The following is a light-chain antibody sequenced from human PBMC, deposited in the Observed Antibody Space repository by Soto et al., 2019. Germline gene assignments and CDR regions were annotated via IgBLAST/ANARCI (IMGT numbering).Light chain of an antibody. CDR1: QRISNY. J-gene: IGKJ2*01. CDR3: QQCYNIPHT. V-gene: IGKV1-39*01. Sequence: DIHMPQSPSSLSASVGDRVTITCRASQRISNYVNWYQQKPGKAPQLLISSASTLQGGVPSRFSGSGSATDFTLTISSLQPEDFATYYCQQCYNIPHTFGQGTKLEIK. CDR2: SAS.